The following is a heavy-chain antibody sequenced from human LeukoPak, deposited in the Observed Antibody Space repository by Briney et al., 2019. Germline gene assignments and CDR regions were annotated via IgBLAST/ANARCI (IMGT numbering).Heavy chain of an antibody. CDR3: ARYNYYDSSGYYNSRYFDY. Sequence: SETLSLTCSVWGGSISSYHWSWMREPPGKGVEWVGYIYYSGSTKYNTSLKSRVTISVDTSKNQFSLKLSSVTAADTAVYYCARYNYYDSSGYYNSRYFDYWGQGTLVTVSS. V-gene: IGHV4-59*01. J-gene: IGHJ4*02. CDR1: GGSISSYH. D-gene: IGHD3-22*01. CDR2: IYYSGST.